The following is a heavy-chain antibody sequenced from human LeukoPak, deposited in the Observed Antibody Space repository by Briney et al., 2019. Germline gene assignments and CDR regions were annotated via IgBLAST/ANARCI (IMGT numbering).Heavy chain of an antibody. J-gene: IGHJ6*03. CDR1: GYTFTSYG. Sequence: ASVKVSCKASGYTFTSYGISWVRQAPGQGLEWMGWISAHNGNTNYAQKLQGRVTMTTDTSTSTAYMELRSLRSDDTAVYYCARKSPESDDYGDYYYYYYMDVWGKGTTVTVSS. CDR3: ARKSPESDDYGDYYYYYYMDV. CDR2: ISAHNGNT. V-gene: IGHV1-18*01. D-gene: IGHD4-17*01.